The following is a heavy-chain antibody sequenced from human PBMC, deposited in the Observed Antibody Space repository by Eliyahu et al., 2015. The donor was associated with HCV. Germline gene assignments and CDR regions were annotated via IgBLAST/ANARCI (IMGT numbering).Heavy chain of an antibody. V-gene: IGHV4-31*03. CDR2: IYYSGTT. Sequence: QVQLQESGPGLVKPSETLSLTCNVSGDSISSGGNYWSWIRQHPGKGLGWVGYIYYSGTTYYNPSLKSRLTISVDTSKNQFSLQLISVTAADTAIYYCARDSSGYVFIDYWGQGALVTVSS. J-gene: IGHJ4*02. CDR1: GDSISSGGNY. D-gene: IGHD6-19*01. CDR3: ARDSSGYVFIDY.